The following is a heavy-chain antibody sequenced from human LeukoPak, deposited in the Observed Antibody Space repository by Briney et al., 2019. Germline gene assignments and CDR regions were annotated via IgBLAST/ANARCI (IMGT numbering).Heavy chain of an antibody. J-gene: IGHJ4*02. Sequence: GASVKVSCKASGYTFTGYYMHWVRQAPGQGLEWMGWIDPNSGGTNYAQKFQGRVTTTRDTSISTAYMELSRLRSDDTAVYYCARDNTVTAHYFDYWGQGTLVTVSS. D-gene: IGHD4-17*01. CDR1: GYTFTGYY. CDR3: ARDNTVTAHYFDY. V-gene: IGHV1-2*02. CDR2: IDPNSGGT.